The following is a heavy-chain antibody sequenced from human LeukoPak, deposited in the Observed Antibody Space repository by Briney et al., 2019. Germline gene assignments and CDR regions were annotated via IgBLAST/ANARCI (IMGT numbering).Heavy chain of an antibody. CDR2: IRQDGGVN. Sequence: GGSLRLSCAASGFTFSSYWMTWVRQAPGKGLEWVANIRQDGGVNYYMDCAKGRFTLSRDNAKSSLYLQMNSLRVEDTAMYFCARTVVLVVGASVFFEYWGQGTLVSVSS. CDR1: GFTFSSYW. J-gene: IGHJ4*02. V-gene: IGHV3-7*03. CDR3: ARTVVLVVGASVFFEY. D-gene: IGHD1-26*01.